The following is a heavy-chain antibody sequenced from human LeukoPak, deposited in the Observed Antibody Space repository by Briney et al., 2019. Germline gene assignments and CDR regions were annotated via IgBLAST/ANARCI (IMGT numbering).Heavy chain of an antibody. J-gene: IGHJ4*02. V-gene: IGHV3-33*01. Sequence: TGRSLRLSCAASGFTFSNYAMHWVRQAPGKGLECVALIWYDGSNEFYADSVKGRFTISRDNSKNTLYLQMNSLRAEDTAIYYCAREAGYDTGGYPRDYWGQGTLVTVSS. CDR1: GFTFSNYA. CDR2: IWYDGSNE. CDR3: AREAGYDTGGYPRDY. D-gene: IGHD2-8*02.